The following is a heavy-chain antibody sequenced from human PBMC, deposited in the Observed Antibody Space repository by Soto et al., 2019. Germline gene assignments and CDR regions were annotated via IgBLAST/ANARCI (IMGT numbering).Heavy chain of an antibody. CDR3: ARIATESHIDY. CDR2: INSDGSTT. V-gene: IGHV3-74*01. Sequence: PGGSLRLSCAASEFTFSNYWMYWVRQAPGKGLVWVSRINSDGSTTSYADSVKGRFTISRDNSKNTLYLEMNGLRAEDTAVYFCARIATESHIDYWGQGALVTVSS. CDR1: EFTFSNYW. J-gene: IGHJ4*02.